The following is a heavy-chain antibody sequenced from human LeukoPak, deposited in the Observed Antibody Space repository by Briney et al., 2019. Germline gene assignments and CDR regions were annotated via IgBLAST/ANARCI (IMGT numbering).Heavy chain of an antibody. V-gene: IGHV4-39*07. J-gene: IGHJ4*02. CDR3: ARRGAVAGTLDY. CDR1: GGSISSSSYY. Sequence: PSETLSLTCIVSGGSISSSSYYWGWIRQPPGKGLEWIGSIYYSGSTNYNPSLKSRVSISVDTSKNQFSLKLSSVTAADTAVYYCARRGAVAGTLDYWGQGTLVTVSS. D-gene: IGHD6-19*01. CDR2: IYYSGST.